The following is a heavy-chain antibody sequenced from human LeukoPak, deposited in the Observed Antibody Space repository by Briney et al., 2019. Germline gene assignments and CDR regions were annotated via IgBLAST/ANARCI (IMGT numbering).Heavy chain of an antibody. V-gene: IGHV3-7*03. CDR2: INHNGNVN. J-gene: IGHJ6*02. Sequence: TGGSPRLSCAASGFTFSSYWMNWARQAPGKGPEWVASINHNGNVNYYVDSVKGRFTISRDNAKNSLYLQMSNLRAEDTAVYFCARGGGLDVWGQGATVTVSS. D-gene: IGHD3-16*01. CDR1: GFTFSSYW. CDR3: ARGGGLDV.